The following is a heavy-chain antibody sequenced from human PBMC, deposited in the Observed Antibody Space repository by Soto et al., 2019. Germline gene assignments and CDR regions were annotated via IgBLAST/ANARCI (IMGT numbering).Heavy chain of an antibody. J-gene: IGHJ6*02. D-gene: IGHD1-26*01. Sequence: QVQLVQSGAEVKKPGASVKVSCKASGYTFTSYGISGVRQAPGQGLEWMGWISAYNGNTNYAQKLQGRVTMTTDTSTSTAYMELRSLRSDDTAVYYCARSQLNSGSYYRDYYGMDVWGQGTTVTVSS. CDR1: GYTFTSYG. CDR2: ISAYNGNT. V-gene: IGHV1-18*01. CDR3: ARSQLNSGSYYRDYYGMDV.